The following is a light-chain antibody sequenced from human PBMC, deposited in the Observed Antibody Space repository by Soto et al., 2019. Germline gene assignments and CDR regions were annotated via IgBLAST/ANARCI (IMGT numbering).Light chain of an antibody. J-gene: IGKJ2*01. V-gene: IGKV1-5*03. Sequence: DIQMTQSPSTLSGSVGDRVTITCRASQTISSWLAWYQQKPGKAPKLLIYKASTLKSGDPSRFSGSGSGTEFTLTISSLQPDDFATYYCQQSYSTPPYTFGQGTKLEIK. CDR1: QTISSW. CDR2: KAS. CDR3: QQSYSTPPYT.